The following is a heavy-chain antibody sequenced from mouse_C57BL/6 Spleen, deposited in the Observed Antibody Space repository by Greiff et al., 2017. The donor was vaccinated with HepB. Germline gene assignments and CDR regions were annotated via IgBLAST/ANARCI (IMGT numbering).Heavy chain of an antibody. CDR1: GYTFTSYW. D-gene: IGHD2-5*01. Sequence: VQLQQSGAELVKPGASVKMSCKASGYTFTSYWITWVKQRPGQGLEWIGDIYPGSGSTNYNEKFKSKATLTVDTSSSTAYMQLSSLTSEASAVYCCAMEGYSKRYFDVWGTGTTVTVAS. CDR2: IYPGSGST. V-gene: IGHV1-55*01. J-gene: IGHJ1*03. CDR3: AMEGYSKRYFDV.